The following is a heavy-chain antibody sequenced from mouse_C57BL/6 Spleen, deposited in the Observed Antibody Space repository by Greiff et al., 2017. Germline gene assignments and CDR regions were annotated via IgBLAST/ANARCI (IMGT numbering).Heavy chain of an antibody. CDR1: GYAFSSYW. CDR3: ASTMIHYYAMDY. J-gene: IGHJ4*01. Sequence: QVQLQQSGAELVKPGASVKISCKASGYAFSSYWMNWVKQRPGKGLEWIGQIYPGDGDTNYNGKFKGKAKLTEDKASSTAYMQLSSLTAEDSAVDFCASTMIHYYAMDYWGQGTSVTVSS. V-gene: IGHV1-80*01. D-gene: IGHD2-4*01. CDR2: IYPGDGDT.